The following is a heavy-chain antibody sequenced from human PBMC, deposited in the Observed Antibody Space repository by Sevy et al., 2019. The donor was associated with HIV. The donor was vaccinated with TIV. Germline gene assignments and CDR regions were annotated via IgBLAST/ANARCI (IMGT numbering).Heavy chain of an antibody. J-gene: IGHJ6*03. V-gene: IGHV3-30*03. CDR2: ISYDGSKK. D-gene: IGHD3-16*01. CDR3: AAVGVTFGGDPDPYHSFMDV. CDR1: GFTFSSYD. Sequence: GGSLRLSCAATGFTFSSYDMHWVRQAPGKGLEWVAGISYDGSKKYYVDFVKGRFTISRDNSKTTLYLQMSSLRVEDTAVDYGAAVGVTFGGDPDPYHSFMDVWGKGTTVTVSS.